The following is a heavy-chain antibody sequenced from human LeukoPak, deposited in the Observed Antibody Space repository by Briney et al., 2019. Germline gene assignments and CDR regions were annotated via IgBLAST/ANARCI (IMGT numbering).Heavy chain of an antibody. Sequence: GGSLRLSCAASGFTFSSYAMSWVRQAPGKGLEWVSAIVSSGDSTYYADSVKGRFTISRDNSKNTLYLQMNSLRAEDTAVYYCAKADGGQWPSSYYYYYMDVWGKGTTVTISS. CDR2: IVSSGDST. V-gene: IGHV3-23*01. D-gene: IGHD6-19*01. CDR3: AKADGGQWPSSYYYYYMDV. CDR1: GFTFSSYA. J-gene: IGHJ6*03.